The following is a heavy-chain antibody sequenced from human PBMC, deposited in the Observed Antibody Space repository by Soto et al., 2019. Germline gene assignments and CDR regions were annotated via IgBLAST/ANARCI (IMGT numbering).Heavy chain of an antibody. V-gene: IGHV4-59*01. Sequence: PSETLSLTCTVSGGSINSYYWIWIRHRPGKGLEWIGYVDYSGNSDSSPPLKSRVTISIDTSKKQVSLKLNSVTAADTAVYYCARNWFSVAGRFHFDYWGQGIPVTVSS. CDR2: VDYSGNS. CDR3: ARNWFSVAGRFHFDY. J-gene: IGHJ4*02. CDR1: GGSINSYY. D-gene: IGHD6-19*01.